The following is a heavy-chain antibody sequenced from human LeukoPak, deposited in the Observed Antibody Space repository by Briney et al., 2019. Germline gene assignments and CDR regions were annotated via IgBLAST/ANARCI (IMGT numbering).Heavy chain of an antibody. Sequence: GGSLRLSCATSGFTFSSYAMSWVRQAPGKGLEWVSAISGSGGSTYYADSVKGRFTISRDNSKNTLYLQMNSLRAEDTAVYYCAKDRRGDLSRFDYWGQGTLVTVSS. D-gene: IGHD3-16*01. CDR2: ISGSGGST. CDR1: GFTFSSYA. V-gene: IGHV3-23*01. CDR3: AKDRRGDLSRFDY. J-gene: IGHJ4*02.